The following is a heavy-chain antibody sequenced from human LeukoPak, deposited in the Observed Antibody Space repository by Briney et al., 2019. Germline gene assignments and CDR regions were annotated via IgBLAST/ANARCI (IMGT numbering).Heavy chain of an antibody. CDR3: ARYGRGGAEWYFDL. CDR1: DGSIGSYY. CDR2: IFYTGST. D-gene: IGHD3-16*01. Sequence: SETQSLTCSVSDGSIGSYYWSWIRQPAGKGLEWIGRIFYTGSTHYNPSLKSRVSISVDKPNNQFSLRLSSVTAADTAVYYCARYGRGGAEWYFDLWGRGTLVIVSS. J-gene: IGHJ2*01. V-gene: IGHV4-4*07.